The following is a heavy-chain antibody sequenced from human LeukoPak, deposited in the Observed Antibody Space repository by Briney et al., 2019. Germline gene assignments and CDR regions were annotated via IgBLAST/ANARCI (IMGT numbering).Heavy chain of an antibody. Sequence: SSETLSLTCTVSGGSISSYYWSWIRQPPGKGLEWVGYIYYSGSTNYNPSLKSRVTISVDTSKNQFSLKLSSVTAADTAVYYCARHISGDTATMVGPNWFDPWGQGTLVTASS. CDR3: ARHISGDTATMVGPNWFDP. J-gene: IGHJ5*02. CDR1: GGSISSYY. CDR2: IYYSGST. D-gene: IGHD5-18*01. V-gene: IGHV4-59*08.